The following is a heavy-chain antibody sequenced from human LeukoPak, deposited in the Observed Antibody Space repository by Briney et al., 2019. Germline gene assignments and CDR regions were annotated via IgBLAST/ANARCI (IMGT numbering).Heavy chain of an antibody. Sequence: GGSLRLSCAASGFTFSSYEMNWVRQAPGKGLEWVSYISSSGSTIYYADSVKGRFTISRDNAKNSLYLQMNSLRAEDTAVYYCASLGWELNFDYWGQGTLVTVSS. CDR1: GFTFSSYE. D-gene: IGHD1-26*01. J-gene: IGHJ4*02. CDR2: ISSSGSTI. CDR3: ASLGWELNFDY. V-gene: IGHV3-48*03.